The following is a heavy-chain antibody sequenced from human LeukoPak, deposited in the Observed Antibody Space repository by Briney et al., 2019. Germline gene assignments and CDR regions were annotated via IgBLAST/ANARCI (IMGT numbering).Heavy chain of an antibody. Sequence: QPGGSLRLSCAASGFTFSSYWMHWVRQAPGKGLVWVSRINTDGSSTTYADSVKGRFTISRDNAKNTLYLQMNSLRTDDTAVYYCARDVTGTRGEVRWFDPWGQGTLVTVSS. CDR3: ARDVTGTRGEVRWFDP. CDR1: GFTFSSYW. J-gene: IGHJ5*02. V-gene: IGHV3-74*01. CDR2: INTDGSST. D-gene: IGHD1-7*01.